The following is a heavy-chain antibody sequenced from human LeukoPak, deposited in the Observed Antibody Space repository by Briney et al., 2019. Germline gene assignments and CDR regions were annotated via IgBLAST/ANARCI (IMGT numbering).Heavy chain of an antibody. V-gene: IGHV4-61*05. CDR1: GYSISTGYY. J-gene: IGHJ4*02. Sequence: SETLSLTCTVSGYSISTGYYWDWIRQPPGKGLEWIGYIYYSGSTNYNPSLKSRVTISVDTSKNQFSLKLSSVTAADTAVYYCARGEYCSGGSCYSLAIDYWGQGTLVTVSS. CDR2: IYYSGST. CDR3: ARGEYCSGGSCYSLAIDY. D-gene: IGHD2-15*01.